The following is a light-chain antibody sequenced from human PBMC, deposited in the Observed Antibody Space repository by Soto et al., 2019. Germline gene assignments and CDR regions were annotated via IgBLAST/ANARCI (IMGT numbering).Light chain of an antibody. Sequence: EIVMTQSPATLSVSPGERATLSCRASQSVSSNLAWYQQKPGQAPRLLIYGASTRATGIPARFSGSGSGTEFTLTSSSRQSEDFAVYYYQQYNNWPPETFGPGTKVDIK. CDR1: QSVSSN. CDR3: QQYNNWPPET. CDR2: GAS. V-gene: IGKV3-15*01. J-gene: IGKJ3*01.